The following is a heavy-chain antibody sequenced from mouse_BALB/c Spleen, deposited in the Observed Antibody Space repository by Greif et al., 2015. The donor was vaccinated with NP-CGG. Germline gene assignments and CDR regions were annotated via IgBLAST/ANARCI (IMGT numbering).Heavy chain of an antibody. V-gene: IGHV5-12-1*01. CDR2: ISSGGGST. J-gene: IGHJ4*01. CDR1: GFAFSSYD. CDR3: ARYDGYYYDAMDY. Sequence: EVQGVESGGGLVKPGGSLKLSCAASGFAFSSYDMSWVRQTPEKRLEWVAYISSGGGSTYYPDTVKGRFTISRDNAKNTLYLQMSSMKSEDTAMYYCARYDGYYYDAMDYWGQGTSVTVSS. D-gene: IGHD2-3*01.